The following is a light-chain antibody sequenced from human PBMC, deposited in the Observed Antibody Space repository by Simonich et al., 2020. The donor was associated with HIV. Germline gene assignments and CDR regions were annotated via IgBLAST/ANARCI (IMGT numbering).Light chain of an antibody. J-gene: IGLJ3*02. V-gene: IGLV2-14*03. Sequence: QSALTQPASVSGSPGQSITISCTGTSSDVGGYNYVSWYQQHPGKAPIVMIYGVSNRPSGVSNRVSGSKCGNPASLTISGLQAEDEADYYCSSFTNSRTLVFGGGTKLTVL. CDR3: SSFTNSRTLV. CDR2: GVS. CDR1: SSDVGGYNY.